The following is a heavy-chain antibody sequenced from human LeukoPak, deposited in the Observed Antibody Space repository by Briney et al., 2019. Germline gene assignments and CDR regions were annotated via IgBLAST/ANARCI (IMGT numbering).Heavy chain of an antibody. CDR2: IYYSGST. J-gene: IGHJ5*02. V-gene: IGHV4-59*12. CDR1: GGSISSYY. D-gene: IGHD3-10*01. CDR3: ARGESTLWFGELYNWFDP. Sequence: SETLSLTCTVSGGSISSYYWSWIRQPPGKGLEWIGYIYYSGSTNYNPSLKSRVTISVDTSKNQFSLKLSSVAAADTAVYYCARGESTLWFGELYNWFDPWGQGTLVTVSS.